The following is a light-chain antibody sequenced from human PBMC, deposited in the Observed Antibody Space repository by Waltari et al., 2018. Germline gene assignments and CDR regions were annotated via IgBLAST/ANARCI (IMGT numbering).Light chain of an antibody. CDR3: QHYDGVHPWT. CDR2: DAS. V-gene: IGKV1-33*01. Sequence: DIQMTQSPSSLSASVGDRVTITCQANRDINNYLNWYQQKPGKAPKLLIYDASTLETGVPSRFSGSGSGTDFVFTISRLQPEDIATYYCQHYDGVHPWTFGQGTRVDFK. CDR1: RDINNY. J-gene: IGKJ1*01.